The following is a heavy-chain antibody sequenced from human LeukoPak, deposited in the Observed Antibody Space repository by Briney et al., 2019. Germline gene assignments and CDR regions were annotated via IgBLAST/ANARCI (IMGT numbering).Heavy chain of an antibody. D-gene: IGHD3-3*01. V-gene: IGHV3-20*04. CDR2: INWNGGST. Sequence: GGSLRLSCAASGFTFDDYGMSWVRQAPGKGLEWVSGINWNGGSTGYADSVKGRFTISRDNAKNSLYLQMNSLRAEDTALYYCARGPHTIFGVVTPPGAFDIWGQGTMVTVSS. J-gene: IGHJ3*02. CDR3: ARGPHTIFGVVTPPGAFDI. CDR1: GFTFDDYG.